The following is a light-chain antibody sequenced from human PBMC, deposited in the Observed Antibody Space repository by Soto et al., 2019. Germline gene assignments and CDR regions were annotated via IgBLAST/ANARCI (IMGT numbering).Light chain of an antibody. V-gene: IGKV3-20*01. CDR3: QQYGSSPTT. CDR1: QSVSSSY. Sequence: DILLTQSPGTLSLSPGDRATLSCRASQSVSSSYLAWYQHKPGQAPRLLIYGASSRATGVPDRFSGSGSGTDFTLTISRLEPEDFAVFNCQQYGSSPTTFGQGTRLEIK. CDR2: GAS. J-gene: IGKJ2*01.